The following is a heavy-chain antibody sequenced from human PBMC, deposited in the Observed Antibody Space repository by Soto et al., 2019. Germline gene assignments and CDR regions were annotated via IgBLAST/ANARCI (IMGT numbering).Heavy chain of an antibody. D-gene: IGHD3-3*01. V-gene: IGHV1-2*02. CDR1: GYPVTAYY. CDR3: ARGGGVGVAGSAAFDM. CDR2: INPATGAA. J-gene: IGHJ3*02. Sequence: QLHLVQSGAVVKKPGASVTVSCSASGYPVTAYYMHWVRQAPGRGLEWMGGINPATGAAKYTQTFQGRVTQARDTSTNTGFMEPSGPTSEDTALVSWARGGGVGVAGSAAFDMWGQGTLVTVSS.